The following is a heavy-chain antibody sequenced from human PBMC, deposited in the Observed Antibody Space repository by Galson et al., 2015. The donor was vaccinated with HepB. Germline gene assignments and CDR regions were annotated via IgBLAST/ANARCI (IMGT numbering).Heavy chain of an antibody. V-gene: IGHV3-11*04. D-gene: IGHD3-10*01. CDR3: TGRIRGRDNYIDS. CDR1: GGSISSSS. J-gene: IGHJ4*02. CDR2: ISSSSSAI. Sequence: LSLTCTVSGGSISSSSYYWGWIRQPPGKGLEGISYISSSSSAIYYADSVKGRFTTSRDNAKNSLYLQMNSLRAEDTAVYYCTGRIRGRDNYIDSWGQGTLVTVSS.